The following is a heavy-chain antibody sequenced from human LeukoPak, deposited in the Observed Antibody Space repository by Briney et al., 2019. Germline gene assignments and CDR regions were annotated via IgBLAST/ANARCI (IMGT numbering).Heavy chain of an antibody. CDR1: GFTFSSSA. CDR3: AREGIAGPKDV. Sequence: GGSLRLSCAASGFTFSSSAMNWVRQAPGKGLEWVSSITSSSNYINYADSVKGRFTISRDNAKNSLYLQMNSLIVEDTALYYCAREGIAGPKDVWGKGTTVTVSS. V-gene: IGHV3-21*01. J-gene: IGHJ6*04. CDR2: ITSSSNYI. D-gene: IGHD6-13*01.